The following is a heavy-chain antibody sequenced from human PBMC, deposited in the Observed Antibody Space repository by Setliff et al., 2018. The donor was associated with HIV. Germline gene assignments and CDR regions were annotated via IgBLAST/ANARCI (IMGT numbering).Heavy chain of an antibody. CDR3: ARDVERYSNHAASGP. J-gene: IGHJ5*02. CDR2: ISGYNANT. CDR1: GYTFSSYY. V-gene: IGHV1-18*04. D-gene: IGHD1-26*01. Sequence: ASVKVSCKASGYTFSSYYMHWVRQAPGQGLEWMGWISGYNANTNYAQKLQGKVIMTTDTSTSTAYMEVRSLRSDDTAVYYCARDVERYSNHAASGPWGQGTLVTVSS.